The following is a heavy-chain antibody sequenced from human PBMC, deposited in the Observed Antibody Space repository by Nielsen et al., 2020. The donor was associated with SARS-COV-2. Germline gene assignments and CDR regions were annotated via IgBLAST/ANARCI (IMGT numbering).Heavy chain of an antibody. CDR1: GVSITSYY. CDR3: ARVRTGAVAGTGVYYYYYYMDV. V-gene: IGHV4-59*01. J-gene: IGHJ6*03. CDR2: GYFNGVT. D-gene: IGHD6-19*01. Sequence: GSLRLSCSVSGVSITSYYWSWIRQSPGKGPEWIGYGYFNGVTNYNPSLKSRVTISVDTSKNQFSLKLSSVTAADTAVYYCARVRTGAVAGTGVYYYYYYMDVWGKGTTVTVSS.